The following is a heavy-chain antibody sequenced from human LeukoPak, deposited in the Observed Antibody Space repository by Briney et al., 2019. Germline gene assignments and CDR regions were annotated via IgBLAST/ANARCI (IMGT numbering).Heavy chain of an antibody. Sequence: PGGSLRLSCAASGFTVSSNYMSWVRQAPGKGLEWVSVIYSGGSTYYADSVKGRFTISRDNSKNTLYLQMNSLRAEDTAVYYCARTITTYEGYYFDYWGQGTLVTVSS. V-gene: IGHV3-53*01. CDR3: ARTITTYEGYYFDY. CDR2: IYSGGST. J-gene: IGHJ4*02. D-gene: IGHD3-22*01. CDR1: GFTVSSNY.